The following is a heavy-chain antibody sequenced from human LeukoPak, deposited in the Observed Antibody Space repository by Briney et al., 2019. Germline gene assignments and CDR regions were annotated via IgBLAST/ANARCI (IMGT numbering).Heavy chain of an antibody. CDR3: ARGFVGSIAAGPPYYYYMDV. CDR2: IIPIFGTA. Sequence: SVKVSCKASGGTFSSYAISWVRQAPGQGLEWMGGIIPIFGTANYAQKFQGRVTITTDESTSTAYMELSSLRSEDTAVYYCARGFVGSIAAGPPYYYYMDVWGKGTTVTVSS. V-gene: IGHV1-69*05. D-gene: IGHD6-13*01. CDR1: GGTFSSYA. J-gene: IGHJ6*03.